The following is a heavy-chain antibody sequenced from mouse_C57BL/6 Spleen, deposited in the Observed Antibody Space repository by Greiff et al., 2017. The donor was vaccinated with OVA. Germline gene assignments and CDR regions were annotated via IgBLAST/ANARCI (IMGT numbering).Heavy chain of an antibody. Sequence: EVKLVESGGGLVKPGGSLKLSCAASGFTFSSYTMSWVRQTPEKRLEWVATISGGGGNTYYPDSVKGRFTISRDNAKNTLYLHMSSLRSEDTALYYCARHRGLRREGYAMDYWGQGTSVTVSS. D-gene: IGHD2-4*01. CDR3: ARHRGLRREGYAMDY. CDR1: GFTFSSYT. J-gene: IGHJ4*01. CDR2: ISGGGGNT. V-gene: IGHV5-9*01.